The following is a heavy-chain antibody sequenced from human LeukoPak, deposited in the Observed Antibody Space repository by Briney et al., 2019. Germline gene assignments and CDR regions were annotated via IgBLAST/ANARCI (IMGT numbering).Heavy chain of an antibody. J-gene: IGHJ4*02. D-gene: IGHD2-8*01. CDR2: ISGSGGST. V-gene: IGHV3-23*01. Sequence: GGSLRLSCAASGFTFSSYWMSWVRQAPGKGLKWVSLISGSGGSTHYADSVKGRFTISRDNSKNTLDLQMSSLRAEDTAVYYCAKRYCSDGVCYFFDDWGQGTLVTVSS. CDR1: GFTFSSYW. CDR3: AKRYCSDGVCYFFDD.